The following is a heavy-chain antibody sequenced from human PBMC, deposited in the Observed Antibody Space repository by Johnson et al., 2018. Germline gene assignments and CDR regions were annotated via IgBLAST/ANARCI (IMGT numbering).Heavy chain of an antibody. CDR1: GFTFRSYG. CDR3: ARVSGSSGYYYSAFDI. J-gene: IGHJ3*02. CDR2: IWYDGSNN. Sequence: QVQLVESGGGVVQPGRSLRLSCAASGFTFRSYGMHLVRQAPGKGLEGVAIIWYDGSNNYYADSVKGRFTISRDNSKNTLYLQMNSLRAEDTAVYYCARVSGSSGYYYSAFDIWGQGTMVTVSS. D-gene: IGHD3-22*01. V-gene: IGHV3-33*01.